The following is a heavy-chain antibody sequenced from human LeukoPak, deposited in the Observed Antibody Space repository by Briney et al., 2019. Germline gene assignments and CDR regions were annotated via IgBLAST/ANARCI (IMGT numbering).Heavy chain of an antibody. CDR3: ARDSRPSYCMDV. J-gene: IGHJ6*04. V-gene: IGHV1-18*01. Sequence: GASVKVSCKASGYTFINHDISWVGQAPGQGVEWMGWISGYNGNTNYIQKFQGRVTITTDTSTTTAYMELRSLRSDDTAVYYCARDSRPSYCMDVWGKGTTVTVSS. D-gene: IGHD3-10*01. CDR1: GYTFINHD. CDR2: ISGYNGNT.